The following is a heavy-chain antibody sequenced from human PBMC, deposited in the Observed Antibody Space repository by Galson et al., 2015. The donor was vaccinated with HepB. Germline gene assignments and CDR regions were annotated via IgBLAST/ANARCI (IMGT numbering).Heavy chain of an antibody. CDR3: ARDLIGYIDY. J-gene: IGHJ4*02. CDR2: INPSGDTT. Sequence: SVKVSCKASGYTFTSYYMHWVRQAPGQGLEWMGMINPSGDTTSYAQKFQGRVTMTRDTSTSAVYMELSSLRSEDTAVYYCARDLIGYIDYWGQGTLVTVSS. CDR1: GYTFTSYY. V-gene: IGHV1-46*01. D-gene: IGHD2-15*01.